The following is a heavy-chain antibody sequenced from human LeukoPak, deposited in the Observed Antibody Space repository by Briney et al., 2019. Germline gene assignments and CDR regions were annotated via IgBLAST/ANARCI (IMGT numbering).Heavy chain of an antibody. CDR3: AKEERYSYGYDY. J-gene: IGHJ4*02. CDR1: GFTFSSYG. D-gene: IGHD5-18*01. Sequence: GRSLRLSCAASGFTFSSYGMHWVRQAPGKGLEWVAVISYDGSNKYFADSVKGRFTISRDNSKNTLYLQMNSLRAEDTAVYYCAKEERYSYGYDYWGQGTLVTVSS. V-gene: IGHV3-30*18. CDR2: ISYDGSNK.